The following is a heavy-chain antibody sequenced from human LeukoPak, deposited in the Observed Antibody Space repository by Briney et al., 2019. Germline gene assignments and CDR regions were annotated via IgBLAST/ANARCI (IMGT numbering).Heavy chain of an antibody. J-gene: IGHJ4*02. V-gene: IGHV3-23*01. CDR3: AKDGNYYGSGSYSYFDY. CDR2: ISGSGGST. CDR1: GFTFSSYT. D-gene: IGHD3-10*01. Sequence: GGSLRLSCAASGFTFSSYTMSWVRQAPGKGLEWVSAISGSGGSTYYADSVKGRFTISRDNSKDTLYLQMNSLRAEDTAVYHCAKDGNYYGSGSYSYFDYWGQGTLVTVSS.